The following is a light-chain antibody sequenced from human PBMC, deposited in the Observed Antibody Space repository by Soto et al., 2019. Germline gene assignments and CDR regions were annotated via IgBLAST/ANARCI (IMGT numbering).Light chain of an antibody. CDR2: VNR. CDR1: SSNIGAGYD. J-gene: IGLJ3*02. CDR3: QSYDSSLSGWV. Sequence: QSVLTQPPSVSGAPGQRVTISCTGSSSNIGAGYDVHWYQQLPGTAPKLLIYVNRNRPSGVPDRFSGSKSGTSASLAITGLQAADEADYYCQSYDSSLSGWVLGGGTQLTVL. V-gene: IGLV1-40*01.